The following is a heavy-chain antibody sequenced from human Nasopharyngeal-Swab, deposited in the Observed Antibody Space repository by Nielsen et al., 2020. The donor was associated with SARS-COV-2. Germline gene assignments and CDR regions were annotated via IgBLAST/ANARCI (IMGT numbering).Heavy chain of an antibody. V-gene: IGHV3-30-3*01. J-gene: IGHJ6*02. CDR2: ISFDGSNK. CDR3: ARDQLFSYYDRYAVGYYYYGMDV. CDR1: GFTFTSYT. D-gene: IGHD3-22*01. Sequence: GESLKISCAASGFTFTSYTMHWVGQAPGKGLEWVAFISFDGSNKFYADSVKDRFTISRDNSKNKLYMQMNSLGGGDTAMYYCARDQLFSYYDRYAVGYYYYGMDVWGQGTTVTVSS.